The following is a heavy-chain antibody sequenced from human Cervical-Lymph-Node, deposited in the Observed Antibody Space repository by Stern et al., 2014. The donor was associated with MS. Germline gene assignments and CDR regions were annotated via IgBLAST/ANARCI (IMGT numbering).Heavy chain of an antibody. CDR1: GFTFTDHF. CDR3: ARANFRGFFYGMDV. J-gene: IGHJ6*02. Sequence: QVQLVESGGGLVKPGGSLRLSCAVAGFTFTDHFMSWIRQTPGKGLEWISYISGSGTNIYYADSVKGRFTVSRDNARNSLYLQMNSLRAEDTAVYYCARANFRGFFYGMDVWGQGTTVTVSS. V-gene: IGHV3-11*01. D-gene: IGHD1-1*01. CDR2: ISGSGTNI.